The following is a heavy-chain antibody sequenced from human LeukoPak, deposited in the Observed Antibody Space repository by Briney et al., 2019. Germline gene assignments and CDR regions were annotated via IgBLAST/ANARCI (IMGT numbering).Heavy chain of an antibody. CDR3: AKMGVVAARPETFDY. CDR1: GFTFTSYA. J-gene: IGHJ4*02. Sequence: SGGSLRLSCAASGFTFTSYAMSWVRQAPGKGLEWVSAISGSGGSTYHADSVKGRFTISRDNSKNTLYLQMNSLRAEDTAVYYCAKMGVVAARPETFDYWGQGTLVTVSS. D-gene: IGHD6-6*01. V-gene: IGHV3-23*01. CDR2: ISGSGGST.